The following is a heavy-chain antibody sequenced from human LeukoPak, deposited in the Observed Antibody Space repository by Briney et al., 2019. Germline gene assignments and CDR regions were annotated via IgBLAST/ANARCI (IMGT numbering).Heavy chain of an antibody. Sequence: SVKVSCKASGGTFSSYAISWVRQAPGQGLEWMGGVIPIFGTANYAQKFQGRVTITADESTSTAYMELSSLRSEDTAVYYCARVGSGSSPFDYWGQGTLVTVSS. D-gene: IGHD1-26*01. V-gene: IGHV1-69*13. J-gene: IGHJ4*02. CDR2: VIPIFGTA. CDR1: GGTFSSYA. CDR3: ARVGSGSSPFDY.